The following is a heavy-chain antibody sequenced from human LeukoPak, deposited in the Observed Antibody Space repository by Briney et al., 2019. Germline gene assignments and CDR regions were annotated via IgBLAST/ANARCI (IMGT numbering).Heavy chain of an antibody. CDR2: INSDGSST. CDR1: GFTFDDYT. Sequence: PGGSLRLSCAASGFTFDDYTMHWVRQAPGKGLVWVARINSDGSSTTYADSVKGRFTISRDNAKNTLYLQMNSLRAEDTAVYYCAKTSQDWGQGTRVTVSS. CDR3: AKTSQD. J-gene: IGHJ3*01. V-gene: IGHV3-74*01. D-gene: IGHD1-7*01.